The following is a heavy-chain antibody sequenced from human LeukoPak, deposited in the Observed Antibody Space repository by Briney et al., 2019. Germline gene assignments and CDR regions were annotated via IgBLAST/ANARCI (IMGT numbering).Heavy chain of an antibody. CDR1: GFTFSSYA. CDR3: ASSTGYSSGWYYFDY. D-gene: IGHD6-19*01. Sequence: QPGRSLRLSCAASGFTFSSYAMHWVRQAPGKGLEWVAVISYDGSNKYYADSVKGRFTISRDNAKNSLYLQMNSLRAEDTAVYYCASSTGYSSGWYYFDYWGQGTLVTVSS. CDR2: ISYDGSNK. J-gene: IGHJ4*02. V-gene: IGHV3-30-3*01.